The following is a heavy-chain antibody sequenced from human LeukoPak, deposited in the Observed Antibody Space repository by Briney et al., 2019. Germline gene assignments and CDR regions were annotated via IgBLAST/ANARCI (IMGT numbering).Heavy chain of an antibody. CDR3: TTGPYDYGSGTYYH. Sequence: GGSLRLSCAASGFTFSNAWMSWVRQAPGKGLEWVGRIKSKTDGGTTDYAAPVKGRFTILRDDSKNTLYVQMNSLKTEDTAVYYCTTGPYDYGSGTYYHWGQGTLVTVSS. V-gene: IGHV3-15*01. CDR2: IKSKTDGGTT. J-gene: IGHJ4*02. D-gene: IGHD3-10*01. CDR1: GFTFSNAW.